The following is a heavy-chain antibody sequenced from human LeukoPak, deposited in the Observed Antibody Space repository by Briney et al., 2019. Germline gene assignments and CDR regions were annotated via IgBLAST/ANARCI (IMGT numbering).Heavy chain of an antibody. CDR1: GFTFNNYG. CDR3: AKGPLRGTAAAIDY. V-gene: IGHV3-30*18. Sequence: PGKSLRLSCAASGFTFNNYGMHWVRQAPGKGLEWVAVISYDGRNKHYPDSVKGRFTISRDISTDTLWLQMDSLRTEDTAVYYCAKGPLRGTAAAIDYWGQGTLLTVSS. J-gene: IGHJ4*02. CDR2: ISYDGRNK. D-gene: IGHD2-2*01.